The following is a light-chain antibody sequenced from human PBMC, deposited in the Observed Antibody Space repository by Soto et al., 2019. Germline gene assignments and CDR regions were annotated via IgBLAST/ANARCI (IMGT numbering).Light chain of an antibody. J-gene: IGKJ5*01. CDR3: QQRQYWPLIT. CDR1: QSVSSN. CDR2: GAS. V-gene: IGKV3-15*01. Sequence: EIVMTHSPATLSVSPGERATLSCRASQSVSSNLAWYQQKPGQAPRLLIYGASTRATGIPARFSGSGSGTEFTLTISSLQSEDFAVYYCQQRQYWPLITLGQGTRLEI.